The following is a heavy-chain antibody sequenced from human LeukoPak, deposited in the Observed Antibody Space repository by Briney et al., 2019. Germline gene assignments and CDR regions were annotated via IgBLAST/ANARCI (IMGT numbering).Heavy chain of an antibody. J-gene: IGHJ6*03. CDR2: INPSGGRT. D-gene: IGHD5-12*01. V-gene: IGHV1-46*01. CDR3: ARGIGRLRLVYYYYYMDV. CDR1: GYTFTSYY. Sequence: WASVKVSCKASGYTFTSYYIHWVRQAPGQGLEWMGIINPSGGRTDYAQKFQGRVTITRNTSISTAYMELSSLRSEDTAVYYCARGIGRLRLVYYYYYMDVWGKGTTVTVSS.